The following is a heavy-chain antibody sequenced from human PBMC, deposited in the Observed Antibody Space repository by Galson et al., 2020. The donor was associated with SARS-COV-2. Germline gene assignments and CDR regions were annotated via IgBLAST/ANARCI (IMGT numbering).Heavy chain of an antibody. J-gene: IGHJ4*02. Sequence: GESLKISCAASGFTFSSYAMHWVRQAPGKGLEWVAVISYDGSNKYYADSVKGRFTISRDNSKNTLYLQMNSLRAEDTAVYYCAREPLAYSSTWYLGLQPTTKDYWGQGTLVTVSS. CDR3: AREPLAYSSTWYLGLQPTTKDY. CDR1: GFTFSSYA. V-gene: IGHV3-30-3*01. CDR2: ISYDGSNK. D-gene: IGHD6-13*01.